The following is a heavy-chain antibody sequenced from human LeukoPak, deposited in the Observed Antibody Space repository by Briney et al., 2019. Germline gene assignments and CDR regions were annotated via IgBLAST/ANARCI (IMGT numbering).Heavy chain of an antibody. CDR1: GGSFSGYY. Sequence: SETLSLTCAVYGGSFSGYYWSWIRQPPGKGLEWIGEINHSGSTNYNPSLKSRVTISVDTSKNQFSLKLNSVTAADTAVYYCARGRRAVAVPLFDYWGQGTLVTVSS. CDR2: INHSGST. CDR3: ARGRRAVAVPLFDY. V-gene: IGHV4-34*01. D-gene: IGHD6-19*01. J-gene: IGHJ4*02.